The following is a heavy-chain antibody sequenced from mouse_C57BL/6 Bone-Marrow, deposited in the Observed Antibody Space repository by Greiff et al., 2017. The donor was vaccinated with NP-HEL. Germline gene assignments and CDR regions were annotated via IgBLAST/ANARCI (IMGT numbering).Heavy chain of an antibody. CDR3: ASQIYYGYD. V-gene: IGHV1-81*01. CDR2: IYPRSGNT. D-gene: IGHD2-2*01. Sequence: QVQLQQSGAELARPGASVKLSCKASGYTFTSYGISWVKQRPGQGLEWIGEIYPRSGNTYYNEKFKGKATLTADKSSSTAYMELRSLTSEDSAVYFCASQIYYGYDWGQGTTLTVSS. CDR1: GYTFTSYG. J-gene: IGHJ2*01.